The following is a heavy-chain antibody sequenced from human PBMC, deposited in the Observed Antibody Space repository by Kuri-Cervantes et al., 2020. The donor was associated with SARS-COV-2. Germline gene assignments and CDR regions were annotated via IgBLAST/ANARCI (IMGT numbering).Heavy chain of an antibody. V-gene: IGHV1-2*02. J-gene: IGHJ4*02. CDR2: INPNSGGT. CDR3: ANFHYSSWWPWYFDY. CDR1: GYTFTGYY. Sequence: ASVKVSCKASGYTFTGYYMHWVRQAPGQGLEWMGWINPNSGGTNYAQKFQGRVTMTRDTSISTAYMELSSLRAEDTALYYCANFHYSSWWPWYFDYWGQGTLVTVSS. D-gene: IGHD6-13*01.